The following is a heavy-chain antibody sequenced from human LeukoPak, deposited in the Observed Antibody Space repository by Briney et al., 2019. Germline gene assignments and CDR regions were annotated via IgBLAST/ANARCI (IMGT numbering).Heavy chain of an antibody. CDR1: GGSISSGGYS. J-gene: IGHJ5*02. CDR2: IYHSGST. CDR3: AREEWELHWFDP. Sequence: KASETLSLTCAVSGGSISSGGYSWSWIRQPPGKGLEWIGYIYHSGSTYYNPSLKSRVTISVDRSKSQFSLKLSSVTAADTAVYYCAREEWELHWFDPWGQGTLVTVSS. V-gene: IGHV4-30-2*01. D-gene: IGHD1-26*01.